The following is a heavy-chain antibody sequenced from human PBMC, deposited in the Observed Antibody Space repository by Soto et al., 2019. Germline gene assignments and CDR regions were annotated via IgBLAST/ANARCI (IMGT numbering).Heavy chain of an antibody. D-gene: IGHD4-17*01. J-gene: IGHJ4*02. CDR1: GFTFSSYG. V-gene: IGHV3-30*18. Sequence: QVQLVESGGGVVQPGRSLRLSCAASGFTFSSYGMHWVRQAPGKGLEWVAVISYDGSNKYYADSVKGRFTISRDNSKNTLYLQMNSLSAEDTAVYYCAKDLTGTGGYWGQGTLVTVSS. CDR2: ISYDGSNK. CDR3: AKDLTGTGGY.